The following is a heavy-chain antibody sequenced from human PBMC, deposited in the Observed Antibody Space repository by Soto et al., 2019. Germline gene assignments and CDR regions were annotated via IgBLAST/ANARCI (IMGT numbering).Heavy chain of an antibody. CDR1: GYTFTDYD. J-gene: IGHJ4*02. Sequence: QVQVVQSRTEVKKPGASVKVSCKTSGYTFTDYDINWVRQTTGQGLEWMGWMSPDSGNAGYAQQFQGRVTMASNTSTSTAYMELRSLRSEDTAMYYCEVTPGYWGQGTMVTVSS. V-gene: IGHV1-8*01. CDR2: MSPDSGNA. CDR3: EVTPGY. D-gene: IGHD2-21*02.